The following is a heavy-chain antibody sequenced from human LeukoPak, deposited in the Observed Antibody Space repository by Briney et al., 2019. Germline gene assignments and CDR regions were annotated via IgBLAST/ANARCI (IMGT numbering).Heavy chain of an antibody. CDR2: ISGSGGNT. Sequence: GGSLRLSCAASGLTFSNYAMSWVRQAPGKGLEWVSAISGSGGNTYSADSVKGRFTISRDNSKNTLYLQMNSLRAEDTAVYYCAKAGSEDYFDSSGWIDYWGQGTLVTVSS. CDR1: GLTFSNYA. D-gene: IGHD3-22*01. J-gene: IGHJ4*02. V-gene: IGHV3-23*01. CDR3: AKAGSEDYFDSSGWIDY.